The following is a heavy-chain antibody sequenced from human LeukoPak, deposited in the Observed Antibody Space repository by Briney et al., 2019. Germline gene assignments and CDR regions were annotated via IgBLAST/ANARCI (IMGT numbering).Heavy chain of an antibody. V-gene: IGHV1-2*02. CDR1: GYTFTCYY. J-gene: IGHJ3*02. CDR3: ARQQQLGAFDI. CDR2: INPKSGGT. Sequence: ASVKVSCKASGYTFTCYYRHGVRQAPGQGLEWMGWINPKSGGTNYAQKFQGRVTMTRDTSISTAYMELSRLRSDDTAVYCCARQQQLGAFDIWGQGTMVTVSS. D-gene: IGHD6-13*01.